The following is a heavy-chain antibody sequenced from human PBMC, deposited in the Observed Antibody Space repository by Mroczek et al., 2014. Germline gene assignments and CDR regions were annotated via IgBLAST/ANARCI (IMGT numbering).Heavy chain of an antibody. V-gene: IGHV3-23*04. CDR3: AKTGKAYITMVRGVRGEEYYFDY. CDR2: ISGSGGST. CDR1: GFTFSSYA. Sequence: VQLVEVWGEAWYSLGGSLRLSCAASGFTFSSYAMSWVRQAPGKGLEWVSAISGSGGSTYYADSVKGRFTISRDNSKNTLYLQMNSLRAEDTAVYYCAKTGKAYITMVRGVRGEEYYFDYWGQGTLVTVSS. J-gene: IGHJ4*02. D-gene: IGHD3-10*01.